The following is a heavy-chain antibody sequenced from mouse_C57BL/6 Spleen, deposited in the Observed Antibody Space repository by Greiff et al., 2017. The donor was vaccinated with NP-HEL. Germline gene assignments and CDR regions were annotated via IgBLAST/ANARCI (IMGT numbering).Heavy chain of an antibody. CDR2: IRLKSDNYAT. J-gene: IGHJ3*01. CDR1: GFTFSNYW. Sequence: EVQLQQSGGGLVQPGGSMKLSCVASGFTFSNYWMNWVRQSPEKGLEWVAQIRLKSDNYATHYAESVKGRFTISRDDSKSSVYLQMNNLRAEDTGIYYCIDGSSFAYWGQGTLVTVSA. D-gene: IGHD1-1*01. CDR3: IDGSSFAY. V-gene: IGHV6-3*01.